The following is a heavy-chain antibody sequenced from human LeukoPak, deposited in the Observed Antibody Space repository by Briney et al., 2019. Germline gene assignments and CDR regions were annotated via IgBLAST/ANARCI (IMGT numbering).Heavy chain of an antibody. V-gene: IGHV4-4*07. CDR3: ARYDSTWDNFDY. CDR1: GGCINSYY. CDR2: IHTSGST. Sequence: SETLSLTCTVSGGCINSYYWTWIRQPAGEGLEWIGRIHTSGSTYYNPSLKGRALMTLDKPNNQFSLELKSLTAADTAVYYCARYDSTWDNFDYWGQGTLVTVSS. D-gene: IGHD3-22*01. J-gene: IGHJ4*02.